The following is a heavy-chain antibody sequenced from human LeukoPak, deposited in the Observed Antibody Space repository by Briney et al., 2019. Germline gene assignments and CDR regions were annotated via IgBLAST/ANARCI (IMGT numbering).Heavy chain of an antibody. D-gene: IGHD6-19*01. J-gene: IGHJ6*03. CDR1: GFSFSFYG. Sequence: PGGSLRLSCAASGFSFSFYGMHWVRQAPGKGLEWVALIWHDGNEKYYADSVKGRFTISRDNSKNTLFLLLNSLRAEDTAVYYCAKDNHRHVGVDGEIIGDDYYYMDVWGKGTTVTVSS. CDR2: IWHDGNEK. V-gene: IGHV3-33*03. CDR3: AKDNHRHVGVDGEIIGDDYYYMDV.